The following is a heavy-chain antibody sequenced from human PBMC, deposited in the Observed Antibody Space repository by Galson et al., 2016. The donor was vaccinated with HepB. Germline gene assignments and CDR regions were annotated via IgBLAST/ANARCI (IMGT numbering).Heavy chain of an antibody. D-gene: IGHD5-24*01. CDR1: GYTFTTNG. V-gene: IGHV1-18*04. J-gene: IGHJ4*02. Sequence: SVKVSCKASGYTFTTNGISWVRQAPGQGLEWVAWISAHNGDTNSAQKFQGRVTLTTDTSTRTAYMELRSLTSDDTAVYYGARARDRSLDYWGQGTLVTVSS. CDR2: ISAHNGDT. CDR3: ARARDRSLDY.